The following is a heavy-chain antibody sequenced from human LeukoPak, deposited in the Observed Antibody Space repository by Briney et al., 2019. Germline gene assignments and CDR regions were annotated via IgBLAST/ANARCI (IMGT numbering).Heavy chain of an antibody. CDR2: IYYSGST. CDR3: ARLGNIGGIDP. V-gene: IGHV4-61*02. D-gene: IGHD3-16*01. Sequence: SETLSLTCTVSGGSISSGSYYWSWIRQPAGKGLEWIGRIYYSGSTNYNPSLKSRVTISVDTSKNQFSLKLSSVTAADTAVYYCARLGNIGGIDPWGQGTLVTVSS. J-gene: IGHJ5*02. CDR1: GGSISSGSYY.